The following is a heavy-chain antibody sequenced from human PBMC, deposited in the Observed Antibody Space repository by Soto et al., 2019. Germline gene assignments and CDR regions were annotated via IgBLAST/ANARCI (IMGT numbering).Heavy chain of an antibody. Sequence: GGSLRLSCAASRFTFSSYEINWVRQAPGKGLEWISHISSSGSTIYYADSVKGRFTLSRDNAKNSLYPQMNSLTAEDTAIYYCANWFDPWGQGTLVTVSS. CDR1: RFTFSSYE. CDR3: ANWFDP. CDR2: ISSSGSTI. V-gene: IGHV3-48*03. J-gene: IGHJ5*02.